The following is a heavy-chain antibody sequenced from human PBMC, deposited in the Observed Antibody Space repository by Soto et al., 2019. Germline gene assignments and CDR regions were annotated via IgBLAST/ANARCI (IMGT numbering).Heavy chain of an antibody. V-gene: IGHV4-31*03. CDR1: GGSIISGGYF. CDR3: ARKRSSWYFDY. D-gene: IGHD6-13*01. Sequence: QVQLQESGPGLVRPSQTLSLTCTVSGGSIISGGYFWSWIRQHPGKGLEWIGYIFYSGSTHHNPSLKSRVTMSVDTSKNQFSLNLTSATAADTAIYYCARKRSSWYFDYWGQGTLVTVS. CDR2: IFYSGST. J-gene: IGHJ4*02.